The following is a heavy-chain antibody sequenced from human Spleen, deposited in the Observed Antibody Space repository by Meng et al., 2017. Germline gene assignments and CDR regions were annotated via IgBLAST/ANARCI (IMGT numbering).Heavy chain of an antibody. CDR1: GGSISSSNW. D-gene: IGHD3-10*01. J-gene: IGHJ4*02. V-gene: IGHV4-4*02. CDR3: ASSLLISGGSGSYLY. CDR2: IYHSGTT. Sequence: GRLRESGPGLVKPSGTLSLTCAVSGGSISSSNWWSWVRQPPGKGLEWIGDIYHSGTTNYNPSLKSRVTISVDKSKNQFSLKLTSVTVADTAVYYCASSLLISGGSGSYLYWGQGTLVTVSS.